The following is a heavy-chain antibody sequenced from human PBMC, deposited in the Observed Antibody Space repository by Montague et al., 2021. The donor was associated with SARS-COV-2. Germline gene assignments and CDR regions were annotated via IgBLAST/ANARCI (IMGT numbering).Heavy chain of an antibody. CDR2: MYYTGHT. D-gene: IGHD6-6*01. Sequence: SETLSLTCTVSGASVASGNFYWSWIRQPPGKGLEWISYMYYTGHTNYNPSLESRVTMPVDPSKNQFSLTLTSVTAAGTAVYYCARSRANVPSRPGFDYWGQGALVTVSS. CDR1: GASVASGNFY. V-gene: IGHV4-61*01. CDR3: ARSRANVPSRPGFDY. J-gene: IGHJ4*02.